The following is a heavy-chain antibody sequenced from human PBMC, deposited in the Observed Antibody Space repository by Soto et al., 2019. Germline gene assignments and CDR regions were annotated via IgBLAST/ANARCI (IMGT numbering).Heavy chain of an antibody. V-gene: IGHV1-8*01. CDR3: ARIPLRYYYYYMDV. CDR2: MNPNSGNT. CDR1: GYTFTSYD. J-gene: IGHJ6*03. Sequence: GASVKVSCKASGYTFTSYDINWVRQATGQGLEWMGWMNPNSGNTGYAQKFQGRVTMTRNTSISTAYMELSSRRSEDTAVYYCARIPLRYYYYYMDVWGKGTTVTVSS.